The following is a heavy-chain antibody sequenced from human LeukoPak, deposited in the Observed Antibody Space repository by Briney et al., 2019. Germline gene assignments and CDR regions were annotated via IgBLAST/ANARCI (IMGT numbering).Heavy chain of an antibody. CDR2: IYYSGST. CDR1: GGSISSYY. V-gene: IGHV4-59*01. D-gene: IGHD7-27*01. Sequence: ETLSLTSIVSGGSISSYYRSWIRHPQGEGLEWIGYIYYSGSTTYNPSLRGRVTISVDTSRNQFSLKLSSVTAADTAVYYCARDFPGSYYYGMDVWGQGTTVTVSS. CDR3: ARDFPGSYYYGMDV. J-gene: IGHJ6*02.